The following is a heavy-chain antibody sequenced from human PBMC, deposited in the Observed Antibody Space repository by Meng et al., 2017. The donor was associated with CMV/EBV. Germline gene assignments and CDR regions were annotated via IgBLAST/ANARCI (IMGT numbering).Heavy chain of an antibody. J-gene: IGHJ1*01. D-gene: IGHD3-22*01. CDR2: ISSSGDTT. Sequence: GGSLRLSCAASGFTFSSYEMNWVRQAPGKGLEWVSYISSSGDTTYYADSVRGRFTISRDNARNSLFLQMNSLRAEDTAVYYCARGKFYYDSSGYYAFHHWGQGTRVTVSS. CDR3: ARGKFYYDSSGYYAFHH. V-gene: IGHV3-48*03. CDR1: GFTFSSYE.